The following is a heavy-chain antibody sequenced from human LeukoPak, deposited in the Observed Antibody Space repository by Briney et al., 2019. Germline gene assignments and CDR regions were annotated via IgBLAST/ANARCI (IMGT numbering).Heavy chain of an antibody. J-gene: IGHJ4*02. CDR1: GGSNGSGYY. Sequence: KPSETLSLTCTVSGGSNGSGYYWAWIRQPPGKGLEWIGSIHYGGTTHYNPSLQSRVSISADTSKNQFALDLRSVTAADTAVYYCTRDIGDFVSDFWGQGTLVTVSS. CDR2: IHYGGTT. D-gene: IGHD2-21*02. CDR3: TRDIGDFVSDF. V-gene: IGHV4-39*02.